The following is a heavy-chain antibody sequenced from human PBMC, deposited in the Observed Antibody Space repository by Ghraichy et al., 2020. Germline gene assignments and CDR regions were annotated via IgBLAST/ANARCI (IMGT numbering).Heavy chain of an antibody. CDR2: IYYGGSA. J-gene: IGHJ6*02. V-gene: IGHV4-30-2*06. CDR3: AVLASNNVDV. CDR1: GASISSAYS. D-gene: IGHD1/OR15-1a*01. Sequence: SETLSLTCDVSGASISSAYSWTWLRQSPGKGLQWIGYIYYGGSAHYNPSLKTRVTISVDRFRDRYSLDLKSVTAADAAVYYCAVLASNNVDVWGQGFTVTVSS.